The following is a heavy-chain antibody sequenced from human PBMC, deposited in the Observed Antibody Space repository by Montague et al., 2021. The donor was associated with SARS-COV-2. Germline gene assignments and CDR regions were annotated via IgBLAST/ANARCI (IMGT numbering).Heavy chain of an antibody. CDR2: IYSGGST. J-gene: IGHJ6*02. D-gene: IGHD1-26*01. CDR1: GFIVSSNY. CDR3: AGTLYGRGGMDV. V-gene: IGHV3-53*04. Sequence: SLRLSCAASGFIVSSNYMSWVRQAPGKGLEWVSVIYSGGSTFYADSVKGRFTISSHNSKNTLYLQMNSLRPEDTAVYYCAGTLYGRGGMDVWGQRTTVTVSS.